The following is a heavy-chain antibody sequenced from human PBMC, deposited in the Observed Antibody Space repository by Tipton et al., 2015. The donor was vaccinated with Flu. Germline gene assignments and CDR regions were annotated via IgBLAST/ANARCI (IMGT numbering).Heavy chain of an antibody. CDR3: ARAPRDSDAFDI. CDR2: LNQDGGER. CDR1: GFSFSNYW. J-gene: IGHJ3*02. D-gene: IGHD2-21*01. V-gene: IGHV3-7*01. Sequence: SLRLSCAVSGFSFSNYWMSWVRQAPGKGLEWVANLNQDGGERYYVDSVKGRFTISRDNAENSLYLQMSGLRAEDTALYYCARAPRDSDAFDIWGQGTMVTVSS.